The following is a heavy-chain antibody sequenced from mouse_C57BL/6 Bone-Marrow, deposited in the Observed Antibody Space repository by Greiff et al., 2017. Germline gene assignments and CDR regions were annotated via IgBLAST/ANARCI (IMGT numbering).Heavy chain of an antibody. V-gene: IGHV1-64*01. CDR2: IHPNSGST. CDR3: ARWLITTVVASYYFDY. CDR1: GYTFTSYW. J-gene: IGHJ2*01. D-gene: IGHD1-1*01. Sequence: VQLQQPGAELVKPGASVKLSCKASGYTFTSYWMHWVKQRPGQGLEWIGMIHPNSGSTNYNEKFKSKATLTVDKSSRTAYMQLSSLTSEDSAVYYCARWLITTVVASYYFDYWGQGTTLTVSS.